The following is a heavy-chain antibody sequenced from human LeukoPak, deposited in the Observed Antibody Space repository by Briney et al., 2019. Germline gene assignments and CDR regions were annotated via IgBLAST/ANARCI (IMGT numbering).Heavy chain of an antibody. D-gene: IGHD5-18*01. CDR1: GFTFSSYG. J-gene: IGHJ4*02. Sequence: PGRSLRLSCAASGFTFSSYGMHWVRQAPGKGLEWVAAISYDGRNKEYVDSVKGRFTISRDNSKNTLYLQMNSLRAEDTAVYNSAKDRGYSHGFDYWGQGTLVTVSS. CDR3: AKDRGYSHGFDY. CDR2: ISYDGRNK. V-gene: IGHV3-30*18.